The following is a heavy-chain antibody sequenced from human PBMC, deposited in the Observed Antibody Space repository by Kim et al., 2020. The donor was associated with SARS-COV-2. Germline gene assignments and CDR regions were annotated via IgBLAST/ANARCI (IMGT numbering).Heavy chain of an antibody. D-gene: IGHD3-10*01. J-gene: IGHJ6*02. CDR2: IYASGST. V-gene: IGHV4-61*02. CDR1: GASTSSGSFY. CDR3: ARDRASMARGVMDV. Sequence: SETLSLTCTVSGASTSSGSFYWGWIRQPAGKGLEWIGRIYASGSTNYNPSLESRVTISLDTSKNQFSLKLSSVTAADSAIYYCARDRASMARGVMDVWGQGTTVTVSS.